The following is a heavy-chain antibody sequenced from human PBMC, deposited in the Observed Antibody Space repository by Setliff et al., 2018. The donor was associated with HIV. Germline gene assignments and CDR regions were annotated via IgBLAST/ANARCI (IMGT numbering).Heavy chain of an antibody. CDR3: ARGRRKIGYYYDSSGSPFDY. CDR2: MYYSGNT. V-gene: IGHV4-59*12. J-gene: IGHJ4*02. CDR1: GVSISNYY. D-gene: IGHD3-22*01. Sequence: SETLSLTCTVSGVSISNYYWSWIRQPPGKGLEWIGYMYYSGNTNYNPSLKSRVTISVDTSKNQFSLKLSSVTAADTAVYYCARGRRKIGYYYDSSGSPFDYWGQGTLVTVSS.